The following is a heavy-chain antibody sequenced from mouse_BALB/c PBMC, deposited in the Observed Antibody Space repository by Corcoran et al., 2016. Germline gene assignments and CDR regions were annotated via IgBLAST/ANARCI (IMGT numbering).Heavy chain of an antibody. V-gene: IGHV5-9-4*01. Sequence: EVQLVESGGGLVQPGGSLRLSCAASGFTVSSNYMSWVRQAPGKGLGWVSVIYSGGSTYYADSVKGRFTISRDNSKNTLYLQMNSLRAEDTAVYYCAREILRRGVDYWGQGTLVTVSS. CDR3: AREILRRGVDY. CDR1: GFTVSSNY. CDR2: IYSGGST. J-gene: IGHJ4*01. D-gene: IGHD1-1*01.